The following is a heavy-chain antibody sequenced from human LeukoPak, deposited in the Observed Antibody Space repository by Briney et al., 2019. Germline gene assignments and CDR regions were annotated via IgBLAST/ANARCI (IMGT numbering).Heavy chain of an antibody. CDR3: ARPGAHDFWSGSKYYYYYYYMDV. CDR2: MNPNSGNT. CDR1: GYTFTSYD. V-gene: IGHV1-8*01. Sequence: ASVKVSCKASGYTFTSYDINWVRQATGQGLEWMGWMNPNSGNTGYAQKFQGRVTMTRNTSISTAYMELSSLRSEDTAVYYCARPGAHDFWSGSKYYYYYYYMDVWGKGTTVTVSS. J-gene: IGHJ6*03. D-gene: IGHD3-3*01.